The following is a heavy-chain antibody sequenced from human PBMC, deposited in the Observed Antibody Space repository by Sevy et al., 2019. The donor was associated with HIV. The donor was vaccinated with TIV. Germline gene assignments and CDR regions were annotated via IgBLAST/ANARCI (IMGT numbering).Heavy chain of an antibody. D-gene: IGHD5-12*01. Sequence: SGPTLVNPTQTLTLTCTFSGFSLSTSGVGVGWIRQPPGKALEWLALIYWDDDKRNSPSRRGRLTITKDTSKNQVVLTMTNMDPVDTATYYCAHRRDGYNHWGQGTLVTVSS. CDR2: IYWDDDK. J-gene: IGHJ5*02. CDR3: AHRRDGYNH. CDR1: GFSLSTSGVG. V-gene: IGHV2-5*02.